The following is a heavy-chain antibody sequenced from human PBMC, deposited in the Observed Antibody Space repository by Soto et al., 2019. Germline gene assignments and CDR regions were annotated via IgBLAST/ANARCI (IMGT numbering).Heavy chain of an antibody. V-gene: IGHV1-8*01. J-gene: IGHJ4*02. Sequence: ASVKVSCKASGYTFTSYDINWVRQATGQGLEWMGWMNPNSGNTGYAQKFQGRVTMTRNTSISTAYMELSSLRSEDTAVYYCALLDYDILTGYSRLGRTQREFDYWGQGTLVTV. CDR3: ALLDYDILTGYSRLGRTQREFDY. CDR2: MNPNSGNT. D-gene: IGHD3-9*01. CDR1: GYTFTSYD.